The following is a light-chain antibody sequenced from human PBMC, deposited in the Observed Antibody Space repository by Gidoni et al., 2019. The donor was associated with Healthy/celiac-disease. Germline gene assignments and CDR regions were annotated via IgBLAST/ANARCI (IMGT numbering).Light chain of an antibody. CDR1: QSVSSN. CDR3: QQYNNWPWT. J-gene: IGKJ1*01. CDR2: VAS. Sequence: EIVMTQSPAPLSVSPGERATLSCRASQSVSSNLAWSQQKPGQAPRLLIYVASTRATGIPARFSGSGSGTEFTLTISSLQSEDFAVYYCQQYNNWPWTFXXXTKVEIK. V-gene: IGKV3-15*01.